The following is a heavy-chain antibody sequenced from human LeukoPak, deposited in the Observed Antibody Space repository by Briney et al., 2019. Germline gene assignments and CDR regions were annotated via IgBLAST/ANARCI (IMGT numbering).Heavy chain of an antibody. Sequence: GGSLRLSCAASGFTFSSYGMHWVRQAPGKGLEWVAVISYDGSNKYYADSVKGRFTISRDNSKNTLYLQMNSLRAEDTAVYYCARDLNYDSSGYPDYWGQGTLVTVSS. J-gene: IGHJ4*02. D-gene: IGHD3-22*01. V-gene: IGHV3-30*19. CDR1: GFTFSSYG. CDR2: ISYDGSNK. CDR3: ARDLNYDSSGYPDY.